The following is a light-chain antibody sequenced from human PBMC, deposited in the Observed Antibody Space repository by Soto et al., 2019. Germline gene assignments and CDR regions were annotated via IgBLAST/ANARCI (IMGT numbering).Light chain of an antibody. V-gene: IGKV1-5*03. CDR1: QSISSW. CDR3: QGGPT. J-gene: IGKJ1*01. CDR2: KAS. Sequence: DIQMTQSPSTLSASVGDRVTITCRASQSISSWLAWYQQKPGKAPKLLIYKASSLESGVPSRFSGSGSGTEFTLTISSLQPDDFATYYCQGGPTFGQGTKVEIK.